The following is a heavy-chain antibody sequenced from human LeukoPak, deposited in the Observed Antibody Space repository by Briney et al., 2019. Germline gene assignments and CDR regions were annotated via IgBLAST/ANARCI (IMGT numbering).Heavy chain of an antibody. CDR1: GGSFSGYY. Sequence: SETLSLTCAVYGGSFSGYYWSWIRQPPGKGLEWIGEINHSGSTNYNPSLKSRVTISVDKSKIQFSLNLSSVTAADTAVHYCARAWTIFGVNNLDYWGQGTLVTVSS. CDR3: ARAWTIFGVNNLDY. J-gene: IGHJ4*02. D-gene: IGHD3-3*01. CDR2: INHSGST. V-gene: IGHV4-34*01.